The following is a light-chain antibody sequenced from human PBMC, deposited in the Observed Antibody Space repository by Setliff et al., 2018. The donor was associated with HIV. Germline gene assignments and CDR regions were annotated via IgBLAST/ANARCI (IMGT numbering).Light chain of an antibody. CDR2: EVN. J-gene: IGLJ1*01. V-gene: IGLV2-23*02. CDR1: SSDVGSYNL. CDR3: CSYTGDDTLYV. Sequence: QSALTQPASVSGSPGQSITISCSGTSSDVGSYNLVSWYQQHPGRAPKLIIYEVNKRPSEVSVRFSASKSGNTASLTISEVQADDEADYYCCSYTGDDTLYVFGTGTKV.